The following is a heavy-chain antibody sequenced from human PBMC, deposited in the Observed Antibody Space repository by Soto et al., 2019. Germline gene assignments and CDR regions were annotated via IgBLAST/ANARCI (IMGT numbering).Heavy chain of an antibody. V-gene: IGHV4-31*03. J-gene: IGHJ4*02. CDR3: ARVPTLWSGSPIPPPRYFDY. CDR1: GGSISSGGYY. D-gene: IGHD3-10*02. CDR2: IYYSGST. Sequence: QVQLQESGPGLVKPSQTLSLTCTVSGGSISSGGYYWSWIRQHPGKGLEWIGYIYYSGSTYYNPSLKSGVTCSVDTSKNQFSLKLSSVTAADTAVYYCARVPTLWSGSPIPPPRYFDYWGQGTLVTVSS.